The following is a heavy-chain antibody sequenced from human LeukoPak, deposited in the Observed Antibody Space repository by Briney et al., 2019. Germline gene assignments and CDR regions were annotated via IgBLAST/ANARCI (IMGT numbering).Heavy chain of an antibody. Sequence: PGGSLRLSCAASGFTFSSYALSWVRQAPGKGLEWVSAISGSGGSTYYADSVKGRFTISRDNSKNTLYLQMNSLRAEDTAVYYCAKDLAALDPIAAAGTGEPYWGQGTLVTVSS. D-gene: IGHD6-13*01. CDR2: ISGSGGST. CDR1: GFTFSSYA. J-gene: IGHJ4*02. CDR3: AKDLAALDPIAAAGTGEPY. V-gene: IGHV3-23*01.